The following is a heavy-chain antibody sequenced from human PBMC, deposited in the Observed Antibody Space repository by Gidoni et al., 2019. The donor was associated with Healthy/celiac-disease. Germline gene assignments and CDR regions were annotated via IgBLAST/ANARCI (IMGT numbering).Heavy chain of an antibody. CDR2: INAGNGNT. CDR1: GYTFTSYA. V-gene: IGHV1-3*01. D-gene: IGHD3-10*01. CDR3: ARDLTRLVRSGNDAFDI. Sequence: QVQLVQSGAEVKKPGASVTVSCKASGYTFTSYAMHWVRQAPGQRLEWMGWINAGNGNTKYSQKFQGRVTITRDTSASTAYMELSSLRSEDTAVYYCARDLTRLVRSGNDAFDIWGQGTMVTVSS. J-gene: IGHJ3*02.